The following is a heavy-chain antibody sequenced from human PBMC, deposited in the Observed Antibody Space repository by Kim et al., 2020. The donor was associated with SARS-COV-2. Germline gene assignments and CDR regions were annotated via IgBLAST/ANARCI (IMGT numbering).Heavy chain of an antibody. V-gene: IGHV5-51*01. CDR2: IFPSDSDI. J-gene: IGHJ4*02. CDR1: GYLFSSNW. D-gene: IGHD3-10*01. Sequence: GESLKISCKGSGYLFSSNWIGWVRQVSGKGLEWMGIIFPSDSDIRYSPSFQGQIIISADKSINTAYLHWSSLKASDSAMYFCARHRPYASGSYWFDYWGQGTLVTVSS. CDR3: ARHRPYASGSYWFDY.